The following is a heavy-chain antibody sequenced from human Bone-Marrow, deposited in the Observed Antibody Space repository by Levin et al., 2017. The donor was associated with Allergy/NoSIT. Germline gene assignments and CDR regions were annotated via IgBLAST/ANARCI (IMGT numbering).Heavy chain of an antibody. D-gene: IGHD1-26*01. V-gene: IGHV3-23*01. CDR2: IGGRGDTS. CDR3: AKQRGATIDF. CDR1: GFAFSSFA. Sequence: ASVKVSCAASGFAFSSFAMGWVRQAPGRGLEWVSTIGGRGDTSDYSDSVRGRFTISRDNSNDTLFLQLSRLRPDDTATYYCAKQRGATIDFWGQGTLVTVSS. J-gene: IGHJ4*02.